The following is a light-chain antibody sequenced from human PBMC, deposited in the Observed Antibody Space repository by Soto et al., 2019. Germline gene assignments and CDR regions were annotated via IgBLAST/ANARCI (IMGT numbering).Light chain of an antibody. Sequence: QSAMTQPPSVSGAPGQRVTISCTGCSSNIGAGYDVHWYQQLPGTAPKLLIYGNSNRPSGVPDRFSGSKSGTSASLAITGLQAEDASDYYCLSYDSSLGVVFGGGTKVTVL. CDR3: LSYDSSLGVV. V-gene: IGLV1-40*01. J-gene: IGLJ2*01. CDR2: GNS. CDR1: SSNIGAGYD.